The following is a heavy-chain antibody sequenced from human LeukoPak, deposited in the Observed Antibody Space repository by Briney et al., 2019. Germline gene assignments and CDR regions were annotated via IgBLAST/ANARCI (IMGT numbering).Heavy chain of an antibody. CDR2: INIDGSTT. CDR1: GFTFSSYW. J-gene: IGHJ6*04. V-gene: IGHV3-74*01. D-gene: IGHD3-10*01. Sequence: PGGSLRLSCAASGFTFSSYWMHWVRRAPGKGLVWVSRINIDGSTTSSADSVRGRFTISRDNAKNTLFLQMNSLRADDTAVYYCGREFGFDYGMDVWGKGTTVIVSS. CDR3: GREFGFDYGMDV.